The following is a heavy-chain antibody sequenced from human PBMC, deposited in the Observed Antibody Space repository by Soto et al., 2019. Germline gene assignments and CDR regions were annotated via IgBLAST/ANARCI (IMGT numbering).Heavy chain of an antibody. V-gene: IGHV4-59*01. CDR2: FSYSGST. CDR1: GDSISNYY. D-gene: IGHD3-10*01. Sequence: SETLSLTCTVSGDSISNYYWSWIRQPPGKGLEWIGYFSYSGSTNYNPSLKSRVTISVDTSRNQFSLKVSSVTAADTAVYYCAGNYYGSGSLGLVLGYWGQGTLVTVSS. J-gene: IGHJ4*02. CDR3: AGNYYGSGSLGLVLGY.